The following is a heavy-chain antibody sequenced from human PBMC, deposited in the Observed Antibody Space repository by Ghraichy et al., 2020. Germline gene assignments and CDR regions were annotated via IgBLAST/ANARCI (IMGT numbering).Heavy chain of an antibody. J-gene: IGHJ6*02. CDR2: IDHSEST. D-gene: IGHD3-9*01. CDR3: ARRSGYYDILTGYIYAMDV. V-gene: IGHV4-34*01. Sequence: SETRSLTCAVYGGSFIGYYWNWIRQPPGKGLEWIGEIDHSESTNYNPSLRSRVTISVDTSKNQFSLKLSSVTAADTAVYYCARRSGYYDILTGYIYAMDVWGQGTTVTVSS. CDR1: GGSFIGYY.